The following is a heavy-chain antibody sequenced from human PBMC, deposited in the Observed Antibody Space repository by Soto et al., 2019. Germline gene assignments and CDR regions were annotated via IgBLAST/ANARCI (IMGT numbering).Heavy chain of an antibody. V-gene: IGHV1-69*12. CDR3: ARDQRVVAATLSGYYGMDV. Sequence: QVQLVQSGAEVKKPGSSVKVSCKASGGTFSSYAISWVRQAPGQGLEWMGGIIPIFGTANYAQKLQGRVTITADESTSTAYMELSSLRSEDTAVYYCARDQRVVAATLSGYYGMDVWGQGTTVTVSS. CDR1: GGTFSSYA. CDR2: IIPIFGTA. J-gene: IGHJ6*02. D-gene: IGHD2-15*01.